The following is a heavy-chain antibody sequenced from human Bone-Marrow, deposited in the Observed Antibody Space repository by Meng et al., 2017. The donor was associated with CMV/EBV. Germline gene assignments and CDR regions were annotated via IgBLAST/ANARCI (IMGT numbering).Heavy chain of an antibody. J-gene: IGHJ6*02. D-gene: IGHD2-15*01. Sequence: SLKISCAASGFTFDDYAMHWVRQAPGKGLEWVSGISWNSGSIGYADSVKGRFTISRDNAKNPLYLQMNSLRAEDMALYYCAKDIGRGGSSAKYYYYGMDVWGQGTTVPVSS. CDR3: AKDIGRGGSSAKYYYYGMDV. V-gene: IGHV3-9*03. CDR2: ISWNSGSI. CDR1: GFTFDDYA.